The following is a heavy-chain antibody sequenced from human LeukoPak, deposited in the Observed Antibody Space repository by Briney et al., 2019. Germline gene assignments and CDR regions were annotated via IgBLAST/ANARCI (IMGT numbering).Heavy chain of an antibody. J-gene: IGHJ5*02. CDR2: IYYSGST. CDR1: GGSISSSSYY. Sequence: PSETLSLTCTVSGGSISSSSYYWGWIRQPPGKGLEWIGSIYYSGSTYYNPSLKSRVTISVDTSKNQFSLKLSPVTAADTAVYYCARADGETWGQGTLVTVSS. V-gene: IGHV4-39*07. CDR3: ARADGET. D-gene: IGHD3-3*01.